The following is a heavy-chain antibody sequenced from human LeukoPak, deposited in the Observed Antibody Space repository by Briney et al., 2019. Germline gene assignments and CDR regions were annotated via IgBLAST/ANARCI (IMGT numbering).Heavy chain of an antibody. J-gene: IGHJ6*03. D-gene: IGHD5-18*01. CDR1: GGSISTSSYY. V-gene: IGHV4-39*07. CDR2: IYYSGST. Sequence: PSETLSLTCTVSGGSISTSSYYWGWIRQPPGKGLEWIGSIYYSGSTYYNPSLKSRVTISVDTSKNQFSLKLSSVTAADTAVYYCARGRRDTAMIIYYYYYYMDVWGKGTTVTVSS. CDR3: ARGRRDTAMIIYYYYYYMDV.